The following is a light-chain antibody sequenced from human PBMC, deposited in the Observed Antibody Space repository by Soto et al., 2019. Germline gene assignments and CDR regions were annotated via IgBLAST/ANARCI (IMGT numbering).Light chain of an antibody. CDR1: QSVSSN. V-gene: IGKV3-15*01. CDR3: QQYNNWPPLT. CDR2: GAS. J-gene: IGKJ4*01. Sequence: EIWMTQFPATLSVSPGERATLSCGASQSVSSNLAWYQQKPGQAPRLLIYGASTRATGIPARFSGSGSGTEFTLTISSLKSEDFAAYYCQQYNNWPPLTFGGGTQVDIK.